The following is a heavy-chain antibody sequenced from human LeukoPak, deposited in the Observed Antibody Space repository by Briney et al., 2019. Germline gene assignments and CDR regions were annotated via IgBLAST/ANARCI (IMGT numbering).Heavy chain of an antibody. D-gene: IGHD5-24*01. Sequence: PGGSLRLSCTASGFTFSSYWMNWVRQAPGKGLEWVANIKQDGSEKYYVDSVKGRFTISRDNAKKSLYLQMNSLRAEDTAVYYCARETAMANLDYWGQGTLVTVSS. CDR2: IKQDGSEK. V-gene: IGHV3-7*04. J-gene: IGHJ4*02. CDR3: ARETAMANLDY. CDR1: GFTFSSYW.